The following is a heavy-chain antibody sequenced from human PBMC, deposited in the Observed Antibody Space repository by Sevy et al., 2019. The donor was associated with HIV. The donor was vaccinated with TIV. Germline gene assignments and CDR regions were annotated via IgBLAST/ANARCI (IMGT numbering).Heavy chain of an antibody. CDR3: ARVDYYDSSGYYYYYGMDV. J-gene: IGHJ6*02. CDR2: IYYSGST. V-gene: IGHV4-31*03. D-gene: IGHD3-22*01. Sequence: SETLSLTCTVSGGSISSGGYYWSWIRQHPGKGLEWIGYIYYSGSTYYNPSLKSRVTISVDTSKNQFSLKLSSVTAAETAVYYCARVDYYDSSGYYYYYGMDVWGQGTTVTVSS. CDR1: GGSISSGGYY.